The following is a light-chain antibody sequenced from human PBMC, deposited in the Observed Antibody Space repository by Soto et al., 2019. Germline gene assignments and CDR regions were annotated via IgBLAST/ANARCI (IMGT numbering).Light chain of an antibody. J-gene: IGKJ1*01. CDR1: QSVSSSY. CDR3: QQYGSSPWT. V-gene: IGKV3-20*01. CDR2: DAS. Sequence: EIVLTQSPGTLSLSPGERATLSCSASQSVSSSYLAWYQQKPGQAPRLLIYDASNRATGIPDRFSGSGSGTDFTLTISGLEPEDFAVYYCQQYGSSPWTFGQGTKVDIK.